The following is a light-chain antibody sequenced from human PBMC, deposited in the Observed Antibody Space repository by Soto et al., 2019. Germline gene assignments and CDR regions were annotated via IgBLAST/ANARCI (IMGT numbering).Light chain of an antibody. CDR1: QSASIN. Sequence: EIVMTQSPATLSVSPGERATLSCRASQSASINLAWYQQKPGQPPRLLLYGASTRATGIPVRFRGSGSGTEFTLTISSLQSEDSAVYYCHQYNSWPRGTFGPGTKVEIK. CDR3: HQYNSWPRGT. CDR2: GAS. V-gene: IGKV3-15*01. J-gene: IGKJ3*01.